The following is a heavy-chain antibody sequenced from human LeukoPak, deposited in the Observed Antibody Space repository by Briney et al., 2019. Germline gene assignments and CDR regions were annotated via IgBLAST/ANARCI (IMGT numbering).Heavy chain of an antibody. CDR1: GFIFDDCA. Sequence: GGSLRLSCAASGFIFDDCAMHWVRQAPGKGLEWVATISWAGDSIGYGDSVKGRFTIYRDNAKNSLYLQMNSLRDEDTALYYCAKDMYGSGSLFEYWGQGTLVTVSS. V-gene: IGHV3-9*01. CDR3: AKDMYGSGSLFEY. J-gene: IGHJ4*02. D-gene: IGHD3-10*01. CDR2: ISWAGDSI.